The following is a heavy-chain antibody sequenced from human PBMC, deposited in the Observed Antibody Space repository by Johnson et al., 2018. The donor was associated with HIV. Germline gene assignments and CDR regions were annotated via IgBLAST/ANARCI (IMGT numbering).Heavy chain of an antibody. CDR2: TNWNGGST. CDR1: GFTFDDYG. Sequence: VQLVESGGGVVRPGGSLRLSCAASGFTFDDYGMSWVRQAPGKGLEWVSGTNWNGGSTGYANSVKGRFTISRDNSKNTLYLQMGRLRAEDKAVYYCAKDHQDYGGNSDAFDIWGQGTMVTVSS. J-gene: IGHJ3*02. CDR3: AKDHQDYGGNSDAFDI. D-gene: IGHD4-23*01. V-gene: IGHV3-20*04.